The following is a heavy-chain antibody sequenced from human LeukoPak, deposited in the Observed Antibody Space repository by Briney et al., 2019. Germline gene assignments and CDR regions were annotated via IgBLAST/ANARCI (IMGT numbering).Heavy chain of an antibody. V-gene: IGHV1-2*02. CDR1: GYSFTDYY. CDR2: INPNSGGT. J-gene: IGHJ5*02. CDR3: AGGDRFHGGSYLIGP. D-gene: IGHD3-16*01. Sequence: ASVKVSCKTSGYSFTDYYMHWVRQPPGQGLEWMGWINPNSGGTSSAQKFQGRVTMTRDTSITTAYMEVSWLTSDGRGIYFFAGGDRFHGGSYLIGPWGQGTLVTVSS.